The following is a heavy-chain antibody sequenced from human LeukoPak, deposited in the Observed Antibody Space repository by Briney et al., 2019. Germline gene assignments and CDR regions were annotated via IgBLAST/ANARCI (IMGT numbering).Heavy chain of an antibody. Sequence: PGRSLRLCCAASGFTFSSYALHWVRQATGKGLEWVAVISYDGSNKYYADSVKGRFTISRDNSKNTLYLQMNSLRAEDTAVYYCARDPASAGWFDPWGQGTLVTVSS. CDR3: ARDPASAGWFDP. J-gene: IGHJ5*02. CDR1: GFTFSSYA. CDR2: ISYDGSNK. V-gene: IGHV3-30-3*01.